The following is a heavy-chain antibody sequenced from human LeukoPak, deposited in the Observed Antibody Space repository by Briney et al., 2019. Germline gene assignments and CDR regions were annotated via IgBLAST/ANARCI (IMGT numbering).Heavy chain of an antibody. CDR3: AKDLGQWLVFRSNWFDP. Sequence: GGSLRLSCAVSGLTFSTSGMTWVRQAPGKGLQWVSTIGSDGYIYYADSVKGRFTISRDNSKKALYLQMNSLRVEDTAVYYCAKDLGQWLVFRSNWFDPWGQGTLVTVSS. CDR1: GLTFSTSG. J-gene: IGHJ5*02. CDR2: IGSDGYI. V-gene: IGHV3-69-1*01. D-gene: IGHD6-19*01.